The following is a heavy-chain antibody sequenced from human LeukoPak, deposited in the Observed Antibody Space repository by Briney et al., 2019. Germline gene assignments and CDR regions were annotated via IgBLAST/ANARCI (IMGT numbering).Heavy chain of an antibody. CDR3: AKDRSQYSSSWGFFDY. CDR1: GFTFSSYE. CDR2: ISSSGSTI. Sequence: GGSLRLSCAASGFTFSSYEMNWVRQAPGKGLEWVSYISSSGSTIYYADSVKGRFTISRDNSKNTLYLQMNSLRTEDTAVYYCAKDRSQYSSSWGFFDYWGQGTLVTVSS. V-gene: IGHV3-48*03. D-gene: IGHD6-13*01. J-gene: IGHJ4*02.